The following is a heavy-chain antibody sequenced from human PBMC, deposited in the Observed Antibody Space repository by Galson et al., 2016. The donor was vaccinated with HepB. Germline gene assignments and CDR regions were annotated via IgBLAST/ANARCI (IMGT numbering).Heavy chain of an antibody. V-gene: IGHV3-66*01. CDR3: ARGGEKD. CDR1: GFTVSSNY. CDR2: IYSGGST. J-gene: IGHJ4*02. D-gene: IGHD3-16*01. Sequence: SLRLSCAVSGFTVSSNYMSWVRQAPEKGLQWVSVIYSGGSTYYTDSVKGRFTISRDDSKNTLYLHMNSLRADDTAVYYCARGGEKDWGQGTLVTASS.